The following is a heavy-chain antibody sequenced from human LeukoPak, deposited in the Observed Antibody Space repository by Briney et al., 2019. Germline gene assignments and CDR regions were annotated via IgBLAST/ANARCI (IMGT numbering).Heavy chain of an antibody. CDR2: INPSGGST. CDR3: VVEMAAKNFDY. CDR1: GYTFTSYY. J-gene: IGHJ4*02. Sequence: ASVKVSCKASGYTFTSYYMHWVRQAPGQGLEWMGIINPSGGSTSYAQKFQGRVTMTRDMSTSTVYMELSSLRSEDTAVYYCVVEMAAKNFDYWGQGTLVTVSS. V-gene: IGHV1-46*01. D-gene: IGHD5-24*01.